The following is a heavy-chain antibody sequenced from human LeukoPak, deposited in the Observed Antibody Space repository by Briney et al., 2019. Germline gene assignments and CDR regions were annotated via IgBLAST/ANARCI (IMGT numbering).Heavy chain of an antibody. Sequence: GGSLRLSCTASGFTVSSYAMTWVRQAPGKGLEWVSAMGTSGDSPKYADSVKGRFTMSRDSSKNTVYLQMNSLRPEDTAVYYCARDWSADYWGQGTLVTVSS. V-gene: IGHV3-23*01. J-gene: IGHJ4*02. CDR3: ARDWSADY. CDR1: GFTVSSYA. CDR2: MGTSGDSP.